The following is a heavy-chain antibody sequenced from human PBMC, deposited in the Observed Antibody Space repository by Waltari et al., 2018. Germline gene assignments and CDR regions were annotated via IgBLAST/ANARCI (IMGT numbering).Heavy chain of an antibody. Sequence: EVQLVESGGGLVQPGGSLRLSCAASGFTFGIYWMRWVRQAPGKGLEWVANINQDGSTKNSMDSVKGRFTISRDNADNSLYLQLNSLRAEDTAFYYCARVVSRTRQFDPWGQGTLVTVSP. V-gene: IGHV3-7*04. D-gene: IGHD1-7*01. CDR3: ARVVSRTRQFDP. CDR1: GFTFGIYW. CDR2: INQDGSTK. J-gene: IGHJ5*02.